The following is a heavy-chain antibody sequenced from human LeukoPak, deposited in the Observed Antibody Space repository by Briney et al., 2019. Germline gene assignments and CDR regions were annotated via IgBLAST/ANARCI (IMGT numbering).Heavy chain of an antibody. CDR1: GFTFSNHG. Sequence: PGGSLRLSCAASGFTFSNHGMHWVRQAPGKGLEWVAVISYDGNNKYYTDSVKGRFTISRDNSRNTLYLQMNSLRAEDTAVYYCARDRSIYFHGMDVWGQGTTVTVSS. V-gene: IGHV3-30*03. J-gene: IGHJ6*02. CDR2: ISYDGNNK. CDR3: ARDRSIYFHGMDV.